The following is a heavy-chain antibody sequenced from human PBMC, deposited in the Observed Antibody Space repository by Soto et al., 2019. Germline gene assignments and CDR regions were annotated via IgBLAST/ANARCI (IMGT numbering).Heavy chain of an antibody. Sequence: QVPLVQSGAEVKKPGASVKVSCKASGYTFTTYDINWVRQAPGQGLEWMGWMNPSTGKAGYAQKFQGRVTMTRDNSISTAYMELSSLRSDDTALYYCARRKERSGPSYFDYWGQGTLVTVSS. V-gene: IGHV1-8*01. CDR3: ARRKERSGPSYFDY. CDR2: MNPSTGKA. J-gene: IGHJ4*02. D-gene: IGHD6-25*01. CDR1: GYTFTTYD.